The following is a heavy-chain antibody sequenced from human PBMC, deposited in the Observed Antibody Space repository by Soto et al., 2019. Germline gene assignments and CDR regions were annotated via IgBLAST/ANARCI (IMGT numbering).Heavy chain of an antibody. V-gene: IGHV1-3*01. D-gene: IGHD3-10*01. CDR1: GYTFTSYA. J-gene: IGHJ3*02. CDR3: AKVGFRGVFDVFNI. CDR2: IYVGNGNT. Sequence: ASVKVSCKASGYTFTSYAMHWVRQAPGQRLEWMGWIYVGNGNTKYSQKFQGRVTITRDTSATTAYMELSSLRSEDTAVYYCAKVGFRGVFDVFNIGAKGKMVPVSS.